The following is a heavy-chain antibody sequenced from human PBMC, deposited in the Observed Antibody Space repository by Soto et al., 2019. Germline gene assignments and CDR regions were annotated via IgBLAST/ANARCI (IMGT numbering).Heavy chain of an antibody. J-gene: IGHJ6*02. CDR2: ISWDGGST. CDR1: GFTFDDYT. CDR3: AKDIGALHDRYYYYGMDV. Sequence: GGSLRLSCAASGFTFDDYTMHWVRQAPGKGLGWVSLISWDGGSTYYADSVKGRFTISRDNSKNSLYLQMNSLRTEDTALYYCAKDIGALHDRYYYYGMDVWGQGTTVTVSS. V-gene: IGHV3-43*01. D-gene: IGHD2-15*01.